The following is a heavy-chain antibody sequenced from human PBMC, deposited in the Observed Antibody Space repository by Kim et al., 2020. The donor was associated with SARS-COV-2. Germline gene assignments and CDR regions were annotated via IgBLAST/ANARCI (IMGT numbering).Heavy chain of an antibody. J-gene: IGHJ6*02. CDR2: TYYRSKWYN. V-gene: IGHV6-1*01. D-gene: IGHD5-12*01. CDR3: ARDGGYGNYYYYYGMDV. CDR1: GDSVSSNSAA. Sequence: SQTLSLTCAISGDSVSSNSAAWNWIRQSPSRGLEWLGRTYYRSKWYNDYAVSVKSRITINPDTSKNQFSLQLNSVTPEDTAVYYCARDGGYGNYYYYYGMDVWGQGTTVTVSS.